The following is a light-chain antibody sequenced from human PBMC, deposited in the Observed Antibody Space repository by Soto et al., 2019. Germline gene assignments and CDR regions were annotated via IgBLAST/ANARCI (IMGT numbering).Light chain of an antibody. CDR3: QQYNTWPPKYT. Sequence: EIVLTQSPAILSVSPGGRATLSCRASQSIKTYLAWYQQKAGQPPRLHIYRASTRATGIPARFTSSASGTEFSLTISSLQSEDFAVYYCQQYNTWPPKYTFGQGTKLEIK. CDR2: RAS. J-gene: IGKJ2*01. CDR1: QSIKTY. V-gene: IGKV3-15*01.